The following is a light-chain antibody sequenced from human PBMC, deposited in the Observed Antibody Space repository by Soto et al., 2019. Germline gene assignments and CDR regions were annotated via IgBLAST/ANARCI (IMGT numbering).Light chain of an antibody. CDR3: QQYYSTPYT. Sequence: DIVMTQSPDSLAVSLGERATINCKSSQSVLYSSNNKNYLAWYQQKPGQPPILVIYWASARESGVPDRFSGSGSGTDFTLTISSLQAEDVAVYYCQQYYSTPYTFGQGTKVEIK. CDR1: QSVLYSSNNKNY. V-gene: IGKV4-1*01. J-gene: IGKJ2*01. CDR2: WAS.